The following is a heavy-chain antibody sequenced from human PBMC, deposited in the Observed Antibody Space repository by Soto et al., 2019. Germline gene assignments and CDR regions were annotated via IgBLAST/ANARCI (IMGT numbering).Heavy chain of an antibody. Sequence: QLQLQESGSGLVQPSQTLSLTCTASGGSISTSDYSWTWIRQPPGGGLEWIGSIYQTGRTYVIPSLNSRVTMALDKSKNQFSLNLTSVTAADTALYYCAREMTIFGVAPGGGVDVWGQGTTVTVSS. D-gene: IGHD3-3*01. V-gene: IGHV4-30-2*01. CDR3: AREMTIFGVAPGGGVDV. CDR1: GGSISTSDYS. J-gene: IGHJ6*02. CDR2: IYQTGRT.